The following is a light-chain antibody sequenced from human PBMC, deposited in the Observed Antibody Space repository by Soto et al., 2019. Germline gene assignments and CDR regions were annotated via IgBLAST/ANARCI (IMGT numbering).Light chain of an antibody. CDR2: DVS. V-gene: IGLV2-14*01. J-gene: IGLJ2*01. CDR3: SSYTSSSLV. Sequence: QSALTQPASVSGSPGQSITISCTGTSSDVGGYNYVSWHQQHPGKAPKLMIYDVSNRPSGVSNRFSGSKSGNTASLTISGLQAEDEADYYCSSYTSSSLVFGGGTQLTVL. CDR1: SSDVGGYNY.